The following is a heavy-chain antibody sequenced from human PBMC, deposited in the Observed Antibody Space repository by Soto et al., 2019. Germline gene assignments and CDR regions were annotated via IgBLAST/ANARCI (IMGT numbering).Heavy chain of an antibody. CDR3: ARDPYSSSWYWFDP. CDR1: GFTFSSYS. V-gene: IGHV3-21*01. J-gene: IGHJ5*02. CDR2: ISSSSSYI. Sequence: EVQLVESGGGLVKPGGSLRLSCAASGFTFSSYSMNWVRQAPGKGLEWVSSISSSSSYIYYADSVKGRFTISRDNAKNSLYLQMNSLRAEDTGVYYCARDPYSSSWYWFDPWGQGTLVTVSS. D-gene: IGHD6-13*01.